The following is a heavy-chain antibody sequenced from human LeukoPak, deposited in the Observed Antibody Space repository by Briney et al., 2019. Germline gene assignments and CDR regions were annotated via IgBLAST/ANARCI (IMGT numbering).Heavy chain of an antibody. Sequence: SETLSLTCTVSGGSISSYYWSWIRQPPGKGLEWIGYIYYSGSTNYNPSLKSRVTISVDTSKKQFSLKVNSVTAADTAVYYCARVETEGSSWYGVHYFDYWGQGTQVTVSS. CDR1: GGSISSYY. CDR2: IYYSGST. J-gene: IGHJ4*02. D-gene: IGHD6-13*01. CDR3: ARVETEGSSWYGVHYFDY. V-gene: IGHV4-59*08.